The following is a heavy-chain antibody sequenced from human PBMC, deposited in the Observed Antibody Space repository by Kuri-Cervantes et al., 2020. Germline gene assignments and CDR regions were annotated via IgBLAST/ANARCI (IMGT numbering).Heavy chain of an antibody. CDR2: IIPIFGTA. CDR3: ARASGPYGDYPRYYFDY. D-gene: IGHD4-17*01. Sequence: SVKVSCKASGGTFSSYAISWVRQAPGQGLEWMGGIIPIFGTANYAQKFQGRVTITADKSTSTAYMELSSLGSEDTAVYYCARASGPYGDYPRYYFDYWGQGTLVTVSS. J-gene: IGHJ4*02. CDR1: GGTFSSYA. V-gene: IGHV1-69*06.